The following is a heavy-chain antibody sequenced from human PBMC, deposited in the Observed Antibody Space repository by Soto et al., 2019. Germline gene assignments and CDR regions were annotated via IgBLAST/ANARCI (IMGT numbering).Heavy chain of an antibody. CDR3: SKVKAMGTGTESFDY. V-gene: IGHV3-30*18. D-gene: IGHD1-1*01. CDR1: GFTFSSYG. CDR2: ISYDGSNK. Sequence: QVQLVESGGGVVQPGRSLRLSCAASGFTFSSYGMHWVLQAPGKGLVWVAVISYDGSNKYYADSVKGRITISRYNYKNTLYLQMNSLRAEGTAVYYCSKVKAMGTGTESFDYWGQGTLVTVSS. J-gene: IGHJ4*02.